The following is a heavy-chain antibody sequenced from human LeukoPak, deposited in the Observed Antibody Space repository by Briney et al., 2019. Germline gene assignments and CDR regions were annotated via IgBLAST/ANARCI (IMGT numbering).Heavy chain of an antibody. CDR2: MNPNSGNT. D-gene: IGHD5-18*01. CDR1: GYTFISYE. Sequence: ASVKVSCKASGYTFISYEINWVRQATGQGREWMGWMNPNSGNTGYAPKFQGRLTMTRNTSINTAYVELSSLRSEDTAVYYCARGRGKYSSLDYWGQGTLVTVSS. CDR3: ARGRGKYSSLDY. V-gene: IGHV1-8*01. J-gene: IGHJ4*02.